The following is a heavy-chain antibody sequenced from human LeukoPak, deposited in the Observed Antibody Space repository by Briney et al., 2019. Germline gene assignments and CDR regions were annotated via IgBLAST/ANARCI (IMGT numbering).Heavy chain of an antibody. V-gene: IGHV4-4*07. CDR1: GGSISSYY. D-gene: IGHD2-2*01. CDR3: ARDKPSRLFRCQQRQTSGWFDP. Sequence: SETLSLTCTVSGGSISSYYWSWMRQPAGEGLEGIGRVYASGSTNYNHSLKSRLTMSVDTSKTQFSLKLRSVTAADTAVYYCARDKPSRLFRCQQRQTSGWFDPWGQGTLVPVSS. CDR2: VYASGST. J-gene: IGHJ5*02.